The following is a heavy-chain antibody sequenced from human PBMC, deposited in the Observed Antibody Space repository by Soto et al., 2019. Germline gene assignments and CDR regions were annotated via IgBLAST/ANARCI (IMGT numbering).Heavy chain of an antibody. D-gene: IGHD2-8*01. Sequence: QVQLVQSGAEVKKPGSSVKVSCKASGGTFSSYAISWVRQAPGQGREWMGGIIPIFGTANYAQKFQGRVTITADESTSTAYMELSSLRSEDTAVYYCARGDELGYCTNGVCPPPNRWFDPWGQGTLVTVSS. V-gene: IGHV1-69*01. J-gene: IGHJ5*02. CDR3: ARGDELGYCTNGVCPPPNRWFDP. CDR1: GGTFSSYA. CDR2: IIPIFGTA.